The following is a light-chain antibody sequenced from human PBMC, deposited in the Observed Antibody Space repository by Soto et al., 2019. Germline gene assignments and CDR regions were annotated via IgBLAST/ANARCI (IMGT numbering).Light chain of an antibody. Sequence: QSVLTQPASVSGSPGQSITISCTGTSSDVGGYNYVSWYQQHPGKAPKLMIYDVSNRPSGVSNRFSGSKSGNTASLTISGPQAEDEADYYCSSYTSSSTYVFGTGTKVIVL. CDR1: SSDVGGYNY. CDR3: SSYTSSSTYV. CDR2: DVS. J-gene: IGLJ1*01. V-gene: IGLV2-14*01.